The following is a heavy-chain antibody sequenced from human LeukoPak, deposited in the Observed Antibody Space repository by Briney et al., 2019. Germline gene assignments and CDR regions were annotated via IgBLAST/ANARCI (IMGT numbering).Heavy chain of an antibody. D-gene: IGHD1-26*01. CDR3: ARGGAPAVYFDY. Sequence: GGSLRLSCAASGFIFSTHGMHWIRQAPGKGLEWVALISHAGSNEYYAASVKGRFTISRDNSNNEFYLQMNSLRPGDTAVYYCARGGAPAVYFDYWGQGVLVTVSS. CDR2: ISHAGSNE. J-gene: IGHJ4*02. V-gene: IGHV3-30*03. CDR1: GFIFSTHG.